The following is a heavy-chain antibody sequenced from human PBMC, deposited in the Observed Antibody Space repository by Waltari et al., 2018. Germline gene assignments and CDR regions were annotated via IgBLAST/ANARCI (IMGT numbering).Heavy chain of an antibody. J-gene: IGHJ6*03. CDR3: ARGPRRGYYYYYMDV. V-gene: IGHV4-34*01. CDR2: INHSGST. Sequence: QVQLQQWGAGLLKPSATLSLTCAVYGGSFSGYYWSWIRQPPGKGLEWIGEINHSGSTNYNPSLKSRVTISVDTSKNQFSLKLSSVTAADTAVYYCARGPRRGYYYYYMDVWGKGTTVTISS. CDR1: GGSFSGYY.